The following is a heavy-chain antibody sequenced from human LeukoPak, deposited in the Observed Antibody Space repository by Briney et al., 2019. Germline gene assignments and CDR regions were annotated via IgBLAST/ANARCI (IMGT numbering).Heavy chain of an antibody. J-gene: IGHJ4*02. CDR2: IYSGGSA. CDR1: GFTVSSNY. Sequence: GGSLRLSCAPSGFTVSSNYMSWVRQAPGRGLEWVSMIYSGGSAYYADSVKGRFTISRDNSKNTLYLQMNSLRSEDTAVYYCARAPPYNWNFCGGVEYYFDYWGQGTLVTVSS. D-gene: IGHD1-7*01. CDR3: ARAPPYNWNFCGGVEYYFDY. V-gene: IGHV3-53*01.